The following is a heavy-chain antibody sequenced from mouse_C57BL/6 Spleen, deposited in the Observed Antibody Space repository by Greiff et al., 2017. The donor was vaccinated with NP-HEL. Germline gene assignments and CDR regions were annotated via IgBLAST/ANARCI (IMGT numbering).Heavy chain of an antibody. D-gene: IGHD2-4*01. Sequence: DVKLVESGGGLVKPGGSLKLSCAASGFTFSSYTMSWVRQTPEKRLEWVATISGGGGNTYYPDSVKGRFTISRDNAKNTLYLQMSSLRSEDTALYYCARHDYALGAYTAWFAYWGQGTLVTVSA. CDR3: ARHDYALGAYTAWFAY. CDR1: GFTFSSYT. CDR2: ISGGGGNT. J-gene: IGHJ3*01. V-gene: IGHV5-9*01.